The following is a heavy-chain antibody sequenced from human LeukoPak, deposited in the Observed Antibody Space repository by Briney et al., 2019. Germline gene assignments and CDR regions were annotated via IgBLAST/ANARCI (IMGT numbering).Heavy chain of an antibody. Sequence: GGSLRLSCAASGFTFSSYAMHWVRQAPGKGLEWVAVISYDGSNKYYADSVKGRFTISRDNSKNTLYLQMNSLRAEDTAVYYCARAQSGSYYQYWGQGTQVTVSS. V-gene: IGHV3-30-3*01. CDR3: ARAQSGSYYQY. CDR1: GFTFSSYA. D-gene: IGHD1-26*01. CDR2: ISYDGSNK. J-gene: IGHJ4*02.